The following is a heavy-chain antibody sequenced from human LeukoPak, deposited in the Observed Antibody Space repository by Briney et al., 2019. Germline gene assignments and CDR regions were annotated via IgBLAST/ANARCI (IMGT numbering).Heavy chain of an antibody. CDR3: ARGRPFGDYFDY. CDR2: LNPSGAT. CDR1: GGSISSRDYW. Sequence: PSETLSLTCTVSGGSISSRDYWWCWIRQSGGKGLEWIGRLNPSGATFFNPSLRSRLTMSLDPSESQFSLKLSSVTAEDTALYYCARGRPFGDYFDYWGQGALVTVSS. V-gene: IGHV4-61*02. D-gene: IGHD3-10*01. J-gene: IGHJ4*02.